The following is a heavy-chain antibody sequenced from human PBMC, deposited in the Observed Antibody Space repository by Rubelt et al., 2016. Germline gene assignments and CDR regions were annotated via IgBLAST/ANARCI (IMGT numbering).Heavy chain of an antibody. Sequence: QVQLVQSGAEVKKPGASVKVSCKVSGYTLTELSMHWVRQAPGKGLEWMGGFDPEDGETIYAQKFQARCAMTEDTSTDTAYMELSSLRSEDTAVYYCATGIVVVPAHVPSRDYWGQGTLVTVSS. V-gene: IGHV1-24*01. J-gene: IGHJ4*02. D-gene: IGHD2-2*01. CDR2: FDPEDGET. CDR1: GYTLTELS. CDR3: ATGIVVVPAHVPSRDY.